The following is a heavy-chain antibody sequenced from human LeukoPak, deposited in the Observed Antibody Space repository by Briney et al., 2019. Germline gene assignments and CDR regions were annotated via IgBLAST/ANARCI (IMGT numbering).Heavy chain of an antibody. D-gene: IGHD1-14*01. Sequence: GGSLRVSCAASGFTFMSYWMSWVRQAQGKGLEWVANMNQDGAQKSYVDSVKGRFTISRDNAKNTLYLQMNSLRADDTAVYYCARDLLRNSLDYWGQGSLVTVSS. CDR2: MNQDGAQK. J-gene: IGHJ4*02. CDR1: GFTFMSYW. CDR3: ARDLLRNSLDY. V-gene: IGHV3-7*01.